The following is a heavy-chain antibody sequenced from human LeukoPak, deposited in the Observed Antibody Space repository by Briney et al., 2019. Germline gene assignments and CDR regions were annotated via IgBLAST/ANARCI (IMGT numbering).Heavy chain of an antibody. V-gene: IGHV3-30-3*01. Sequence: PGRSLTLSCAASGFTFSSYAMHWVRQAPGKGLEWVAVISYDGSNKYYADSVKGRFTISRDNSKNTLYLQMNSLRAEDTAVYYCARGADRFGWFDPWGQGTLVTVSS. CDR1: GFTFSSYA. J-gene: IGHJ5*02. CDR2: ISYDGSNK. CDR3: ARGADRFGWFDP. D-gene: IGHD3-10*01.